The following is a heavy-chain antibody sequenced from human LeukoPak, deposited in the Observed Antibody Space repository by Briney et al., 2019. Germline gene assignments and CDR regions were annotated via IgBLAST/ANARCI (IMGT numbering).Heavy chain of an antibody. J-gene: IGHJ5*02. CDR2: IRNIGYGGAS. CDR1: GFTFGDYA. Sequence: GGSLRLSCTASGFTFGDYAVSWVRQAPGKGLEWVGFIRNIGYGGASEYAASVKGRFTISRDDSKSIAYLQLNSLKTEDTAVYYCTKRSHYHTSIAAAGTVWFDPWGQGTLVTVSS. CDR3: TKRSHYHTSIAAAGTVWFDP. V-gene: IGHV3-49*04. D-gene: IGHD6-13*01.